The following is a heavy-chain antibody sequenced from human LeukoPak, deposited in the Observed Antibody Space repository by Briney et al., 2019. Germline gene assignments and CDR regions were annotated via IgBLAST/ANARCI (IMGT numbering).Heavy chain of an antibody. D-gene: IGHD3-10*01. J-gene: IGHJ4*02. V-gene: IGHV1-18*01. CDR3: ARLNFGSEDY. Sequence: ASVKVSCAASGYTFTSYGISWVRQAPGQGLEWMGWISAYNGNTSYAQTLQGRVTMTTDTSTSTAYMELRSLRSDDTAVYYCARLNFGSEDYWGQGTLVTVSS. CDR2: ISAYNGNT. CDR1: GYTFTSYG.